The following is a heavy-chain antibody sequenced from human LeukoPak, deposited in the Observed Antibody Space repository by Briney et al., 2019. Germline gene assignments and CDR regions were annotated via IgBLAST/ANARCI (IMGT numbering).Heavy chain of an antibody. CDR3: AKVIGSSCGTGGY. D-gene: IGHD6-13*01. V-gene: IGHV3-23*01. CDR2: ICASGGST. CDR1: GFTLSSYA. Sequence: GGSLRLSCAASGFTLSSYAMSWVRQAPGKGLEWVSAICASGGSTYYADSVKGRFTISRDTSKNTLYLQMNSLRAEDTAVYYCAKVIGSSCGTGGYWGQGPRLTVS. J-gene: IGHJ4*02.